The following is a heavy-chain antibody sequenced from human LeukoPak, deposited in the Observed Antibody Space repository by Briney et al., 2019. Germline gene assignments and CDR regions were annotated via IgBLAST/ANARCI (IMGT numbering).Heavy chain of an antibody. CDR3: AKVHSSSEVWDISDS. D-gene: IGHD6-6*01. Sequence: QPGWSLRLSCAASGFTFSNYAMTWVRQAPGKGLDWVSTISGGDGNTYYADSVKGRFTISRDNSMNTLHLQMHTLRAEDTAVYYCAKVHSSSEVWDISDSWGQGTLVTVSS. J-gene: IGHJ5*01. CDR1: GFTFSNYA. V-gene: IGHV3-23*01. CDR2: ISGGDGNT.